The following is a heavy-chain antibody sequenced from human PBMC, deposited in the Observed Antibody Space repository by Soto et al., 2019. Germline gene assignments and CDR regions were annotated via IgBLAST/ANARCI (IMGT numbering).Heavy chain of an antibody. CDR1: GFTFSNYV. CDR3: ANRNFYTSSGYYFYYFDY. D-gene: IGHD3-22*01. Sequence: EVQLLESGGGLVQPGGSLRLSCAASGFTFSNYVMNWVRQAPGKGLEWVSAISGSGDSTYYADSVKGRFAISRDNSKNTRYLQMNSVRAEDTAVYYCANRNFYTSSGYYFYYFDYWGQGTLVTVSS. V-gene: IGHV3-23*01. CDR2: ISGSGDST. J-gene: IGHJ4*02.